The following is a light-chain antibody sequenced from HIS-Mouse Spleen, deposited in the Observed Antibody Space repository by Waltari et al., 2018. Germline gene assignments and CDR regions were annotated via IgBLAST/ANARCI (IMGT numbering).Light chain of an antibody. CDR2: EDS. Sequence: SYELTQPPSVSVSPGQTARSTCPGDAFPKKYAHWYQQKSGQAPVLVIYEDSKRPSGIPERFSGSSSGTMATLTISGAQVEDEADYYCYSTDSSGNHRVFGGGTKLTVL. CDR3: YSTDSSGNHRV. CDR1: AFPKKY. V-gene: IGLV3-10*01. J-gene: IGLJ2*01.